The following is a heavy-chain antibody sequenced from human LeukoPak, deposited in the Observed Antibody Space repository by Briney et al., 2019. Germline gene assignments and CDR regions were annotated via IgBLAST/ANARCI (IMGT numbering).Heavy chain of an antibody. CDR3: ARDLGSLNYDFWSGYYNWFDP. Sequence: PGGSLRLSCAASGFTFSSYSMNWVRQAPGKGLEWVSSISSSSSYIYYADSVEGRFTISRDNAKNSLYLQMNSLRAEDTAVYYCARDLGSLNYDFWSGYYNWFDPWGQGTLVTVSS. D-gene: IGHD3-3*01. CDR1: GFTFSSYS. CDR2: ISSSSSYI. J-gene: IGHJ5*02. V-gene: IGHV3-21*01.